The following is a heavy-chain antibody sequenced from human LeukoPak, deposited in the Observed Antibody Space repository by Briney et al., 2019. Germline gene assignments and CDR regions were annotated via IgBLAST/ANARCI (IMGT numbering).Heavy chain of an antibody. CDR3: ARERTGMVRGGRVDY. CDR1: GFTFSSYS. Sequence: PGGSLRLSCAASGFTFSSYSMNWVRQAPGKGLEWVSSISSSSSYIYYADSVKGRFTISRDDAKNSLYLQMNSLRAEDTAVYYCARERTGMVRGGRVDYWGQGTLVTVSS. V-gene: IGHV3-21*01. CDR2: ISSSSSYI. D-gene: IGHD3-10*01. J-gene: IGHJ4*02.